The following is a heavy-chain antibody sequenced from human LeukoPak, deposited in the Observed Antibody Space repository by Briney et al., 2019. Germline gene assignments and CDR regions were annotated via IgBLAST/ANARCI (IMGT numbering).Heavy chain of an antibody. J-gene: IGHJ5*02. Sequence: ASVKVSCKASGYTFTSYDTNWVRQATGQGLEWMGWMNPNSGNTGYAQKFQGRVTMTRNTSISTAYMELSSLRSEDTAVYYCARVPKCSSTSCRYNWFDPWGQGTLVTVSS. D-gene: IGHD2-2*01. V-gene: IGHV1-8*01. CDR2: MNPNSGNT. CDR1: GYTFTSYD. CDR3: ARVPKCSSTSCRYNWFDP.